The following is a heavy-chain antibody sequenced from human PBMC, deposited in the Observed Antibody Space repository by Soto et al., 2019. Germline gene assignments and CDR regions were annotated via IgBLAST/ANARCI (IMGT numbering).Heavy chain of an antibody. D-gene: IGHD2-2*01. V-gene: IGHV3-23*01. Sequence: PGGSLRLSCAASGFTFSSYAMSWVRQAPGKGLEWVSAISGSGGSTYYADSVKGRFTISRDNSKNTLYLQMNSLRAEDTAVYYCAKDSNKADIVVVPAAMSLDYWGQGTLVTISS. CDR3: AKDSNKADIVVVPAAMSLDY. CDR2: ISGSGGST. J-gene: IGHJ4*02. CDR1: GFTFSSYA.